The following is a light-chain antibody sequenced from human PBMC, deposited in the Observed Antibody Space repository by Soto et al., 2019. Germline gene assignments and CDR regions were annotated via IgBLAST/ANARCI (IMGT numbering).Light chain of an antibody. CDR1: QSIGGA. J-gene: IGKJ1*01. V-gene: IGKV1-5*03. CDR3: KQYNDYSEWT. CDR2: EAS. Sequence: EIQMTQSASCLSASVRDGVTIXCRASQSIGGAFSWFQQRAGKARTPLIYEASILQNGVQSRFSGTESGKEFTLTISSLRPDDFATYYCKQYNDYSEWTFGQGTKVDIK.